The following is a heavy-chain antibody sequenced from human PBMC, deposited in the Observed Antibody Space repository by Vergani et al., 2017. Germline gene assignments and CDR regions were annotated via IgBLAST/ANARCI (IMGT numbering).Heavy chain of an antibody. D-gene: IGHD3-22*01. Sequence: QVQLQESGPGLVKSSETLSLTCSVSFDSIRNLYCNWIRQPPGKGLEWIGRIYTSESTNYNPSLKSRVTMSVETSKNQLSLKLSSVTAADTTMYYCARMGDYDEGDAFRIGYFDSWGPGILVTVSS. J-gene: IGHJ4*02. CDR2: IYTSEST. CDR1: FDSIRNLY. CDR3: ARMGDYDEGDAFRIGYFDS. V-gene: IGHV4-4*07.